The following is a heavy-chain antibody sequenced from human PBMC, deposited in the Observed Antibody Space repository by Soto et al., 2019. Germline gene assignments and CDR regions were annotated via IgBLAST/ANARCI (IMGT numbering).Heavy chain of an antibody. D-gene: IGHD5-18*01. V-gene: IGHV3-53*01. CDR1: GFTVSSNY. Sequence: PGGSLRLSCAASGFTVSSNYMSWVRQAPGKGLEWVSVIYSGGSTYYADSKKGRFTISRDNSKNTLYLQMNSLRAEDTAVYYCARDRGYSYGYWNYYGMDVWGQGTTVTVSS. CDR3: ARDRGYSYGYWNYYGMDV. J-gene: IGHJ6*02. CDR2: IYSGGST.